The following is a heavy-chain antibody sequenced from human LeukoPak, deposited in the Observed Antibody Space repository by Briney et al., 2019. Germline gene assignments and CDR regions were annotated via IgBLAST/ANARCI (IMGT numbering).Heavy chain of an antibody. CDR1: GFTFSSYA. CDR2: ISGSGGST. Sequence: PGXSLRLSCAASGFTFSSYAMSWVRQAPGKGLEWVSAISGSGGSTYYADSVKGRFTISRDNSKKTLYLQMNSLRAEDTAVYYCAFNGGDSDYGDYANAFDIWGQGTMVTVSS. CDR3: AFNGGDSDYGDYANAFDI. D-gene: IGHD4-17*01. V-gene: IGHV3-23*01. J-gene: IGHJ3*02.